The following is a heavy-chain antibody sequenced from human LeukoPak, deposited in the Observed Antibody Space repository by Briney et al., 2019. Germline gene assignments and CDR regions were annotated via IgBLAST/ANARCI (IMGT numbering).Heavy chain of an antibody. CDR1: GGSISSSSYY. CDR3: AREGGNSRGYYFDY. Sequence: PSETLSLTCTVSGGSISSSSYYWGWIRQPPGKGLEWIGSIYYSGSTNYNPSLKSRVTMSVDTSKNQFSLKLSSVTAADTAVYYCAREGGNSRGYYFDYWGQGTLVTVSS. J-gene: IGHJ4*02. CDR2: IYYSGST. V-gene: IGHV4-39*07. D-gene: IGHD4-23*01.